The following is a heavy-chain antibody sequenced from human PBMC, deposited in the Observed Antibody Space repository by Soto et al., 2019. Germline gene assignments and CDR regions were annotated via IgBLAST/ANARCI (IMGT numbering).Heavy chain of an antibody. CDR3: RGSSGLKELDY. Sequence: QVQLQESGPGLVKPSETLSLSCSVSGDSISSNSYYWLWIRQPPGKGLERIGSVYYTGSTYYNPSLKSWVTISVDTATNNFSLGLSPLTAAVTAVYYFRGSSGLKELDYWGQGTLVTVSS. V-gene: IGHV4-39*01. D-gene: IGHD3-10*01. CDR1: GDSISSNSYY. CDR2: VYYTGST. J-gene: IGHJ4*02.